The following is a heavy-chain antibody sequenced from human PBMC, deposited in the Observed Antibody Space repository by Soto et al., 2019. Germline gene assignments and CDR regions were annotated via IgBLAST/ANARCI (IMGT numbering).Heavy chain of an antibody. CDR1: GFSFSSYS. D-gene: IGHD3-10*01. CDR3: ARDIDYGANPGY. V-gene: IGHV3-21*02. J-gene: IGHJ4*02. CDR2: ISSTSSYI. Sequence: EVRLVESGGGLVKPGGSLRLSCAASGFSFSSYSMNWVRQAPGKGLEWVSLISSTSSYIYYADSVKGRFTISRDNAKSSLFLLMNSLRAEDTAVYYCARDIDYGANPGYWGQGTLVTVSS.